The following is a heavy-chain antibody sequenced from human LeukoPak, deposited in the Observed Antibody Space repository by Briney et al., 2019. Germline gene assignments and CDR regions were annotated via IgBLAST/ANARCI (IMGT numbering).Heavy chain of an antibody. D-gene: IGHD2-15*01. J-gene: IGHJ4*02. V-gene: IGHV3-23*01. CDR1: GFTFSSSA. Sequence: GGSLRLSCAASGFTFSSSAMSWVGQAAGKGLEWVSAISRSGDKTDYADSVKGRFTISRDNSKNTLYLQKNSLRAEDTALYYCAKVTGIVDPFQYWGQGTLVAVSS. CDR2: ISRSGDKT. CDR3: AKVTGIVDPFQY.